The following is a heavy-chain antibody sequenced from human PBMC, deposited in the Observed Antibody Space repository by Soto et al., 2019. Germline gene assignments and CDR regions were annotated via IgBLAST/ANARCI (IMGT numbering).Heavy chain of an antibody. CDR2: IYAGDSDT. D-gene: IGHD3-3*01. J-gene: IGHJ3*02. CDR3: ARLGADWSGPTAGAFDI. Sequence: GESLKISCKGSRYSFGSYWIGWVRQMPGKSLEWMGSIYAGDSDTRYSPSFQGQVTISADKSISTAYLQWSSLKASDTAMYYCARLGADWSGPTAGAFDIWGQGTMVTVSS. V-gene: IGHV5-51*01. CDR1: RYSFGSYW.